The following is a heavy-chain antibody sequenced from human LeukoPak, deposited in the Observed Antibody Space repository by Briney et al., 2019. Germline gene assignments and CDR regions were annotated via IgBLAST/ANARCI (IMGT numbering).Heavy chain of an antibody. CDR2: IYYSGSN. CDR3: ARHNSYSSSWYGYYYGMDV. J-gene: IGHJ6*02. CDR1: GGSISSSSYY. D-gene: IGHD6-13*01. V-gene: IGHV4-39*01. Sequence: SETLSLTCTVSGGSISSSSYYWGWIRQPPGKGLEWIGSIYYSGSNYYNPSLKSRVTISVDTSKNQFSLKLSSVTAADTAVYYCARHNSYSSSWYGYYYGMDVWGQGTTVTVSS.